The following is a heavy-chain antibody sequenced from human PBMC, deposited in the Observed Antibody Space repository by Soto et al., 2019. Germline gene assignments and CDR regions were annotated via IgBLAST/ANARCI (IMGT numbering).Heavy chain of an antibody. D-gene: IGHD6-19*01. CDR1: GGSISGYY. CDR2: INHSGST. CDR3: ARDRSIAVAGVGDWFDP. V-gene: IGHV4-34*01. Sequence: SETLCVTCAVDGGSISGYYWSWISQPPGKGLEWIGEINHSGSTNYNPSLKSRVTMSVDTSKNQFSLKLSSVTAADTAVYYCARDRSIAVAGVGDWFDPWGQGTLVTVSS. J-gene: IGHJ5*02.